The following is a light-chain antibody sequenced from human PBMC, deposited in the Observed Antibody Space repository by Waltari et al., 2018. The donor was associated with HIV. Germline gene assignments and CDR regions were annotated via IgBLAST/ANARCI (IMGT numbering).Light chain of an antibody. V-gene: IGLV1-40*01. J-gene: IGLJ1*01. CDR1: IEAGQA. CDR2: ADH. Sequence: QSVLTQPPSMSGAPGQTVTISCTNIEAGQAIHWYRQLPGTAPQLLIYADHNRPSGVPNLFSGSNSRTSASLTITGLQSEDEGDYYCQAYDGRLRNYVFGTGTKVTVL. CDR3: QAYDGRLRNYV.